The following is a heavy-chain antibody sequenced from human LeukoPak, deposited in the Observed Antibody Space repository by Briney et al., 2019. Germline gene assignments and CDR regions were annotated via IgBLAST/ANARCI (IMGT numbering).Heavy chain of an antibody. CDR1: GFTFSDYE. D-gene: IGHD3-22*01. V-gene: IGHV3-48*03. CDR3: AREMKDSSGSFLAH. CDR2: ISSRSSTK. Sequence: GGSLRLSCAVSGFTFSDYEMNWVRQAPGKGLEWVSYISSRSSTKYYADSVRGRFTVSRDNAKSSLYLQMNSLRAEDTALYYCAREMKDSSGSFLAHWGQGTLVTVPS. J-gene: IGHJ4*02.